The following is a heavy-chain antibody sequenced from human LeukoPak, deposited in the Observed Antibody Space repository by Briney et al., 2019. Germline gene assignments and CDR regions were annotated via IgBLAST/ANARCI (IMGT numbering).Heavy chain of an antibody. CDR2: ISYDGSNK. V-gene: IGHV3-30-3*01. CDR3: ARDMDRVGAYFDY. CDR1: GFTFSSYA. D-gene: IGHD3-10*01. Sequence: GGSLRLSCAASGFTFSSYAMHWVRQAPGKGLEWVAVISYDGSNKYYADSVKGRFTISRDNSKNTLYLQMNSLRAEDTAVYYCARDMDRVGAYFDYWGQGTLVTVSS. J-gene: IGHJ4*02.